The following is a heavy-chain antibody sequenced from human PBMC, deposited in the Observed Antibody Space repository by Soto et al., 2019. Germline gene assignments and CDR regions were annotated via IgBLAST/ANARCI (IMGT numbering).Heavy chain of an antibody. D-gene: IGHD2-2*02. Sequence: QVQLVESGGGVVQPGRSLRLSCAASGFTFSSYGMHWVRQAPGKGLEWVAVISYDGSNKYYADSVKGRFTISRDNSKNTLYLQLNSLRAEDTAVYYCAKHRLLYRDYYYGMDVWGQGTTVTVSS. V-gene: IGHV3-30*18. CDR3: AKHRLLYRDYYYGMDV. CDR2: ISYDGSNK. J-gene: IGHJ6*02. CDR1: GFTFSSYG.